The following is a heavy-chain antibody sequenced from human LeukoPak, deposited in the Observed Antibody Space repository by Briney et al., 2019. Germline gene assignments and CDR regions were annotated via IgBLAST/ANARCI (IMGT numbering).Heavy chain of an antibody. V-gene: IGHV3-7*01. D-gene: IGHD1-26*01. Sequence: PGGSLRLSCAASGFPFTNYWMIWVRQAAGKRPEWVGNINQDGSETNYVDSVKGRFSMSRDNAKTSLYLQMNSLRAEDTAVYYCATDRKVGAGVPRFDYWGQGALVTVPS. CDR3: ATDRKVGAGVPRFDY. CDR2: INQDGSET. J-gene: IGHJ4*02. CDR1: GFPFTNYW.